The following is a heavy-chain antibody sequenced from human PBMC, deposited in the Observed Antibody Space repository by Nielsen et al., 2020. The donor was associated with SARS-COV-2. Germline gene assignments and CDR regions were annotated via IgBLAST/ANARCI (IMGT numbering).Heavy chain of an antibody. J-gene: IGHJ6*02. CDR1: GFTFDDYA. CDR3: AKDVLSSPGIGMDV. CDR2: ISWNSGSI. V-gene: IGHV3-9*01. D-gene: IGHD3-10*01. Sequence: SLKISCAASGFTFDDYAMHWVRQAPGKGLEWVSGISWNSGSIGYADSVKGRFTISRDNAKNSLYLQMNSLRAEDTALYYCAKDVLSSPGIGMDVWGQGTTVTVSS.